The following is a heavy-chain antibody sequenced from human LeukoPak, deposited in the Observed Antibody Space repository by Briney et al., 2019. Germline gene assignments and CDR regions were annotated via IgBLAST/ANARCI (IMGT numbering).Heavy chain of an antibody. J-gene: IGHJ4*02. CDR2: ISAFNGNT. CDR3: ARAEQYQLLLH. D-gene: IGHD2-2*01. Sequence: ASVKVSCKASGYTFTTYGITWVPHAPGQGLEWMRWISAFNGNTNYAQNYQGRVTMTTDTSTSTAYLDLRSLRSDDTAVYYCARAEQYQLLLHWGQGTLVTVSS. V-gene: IGHV1-18*01. CDR1: GYTFTTYG.